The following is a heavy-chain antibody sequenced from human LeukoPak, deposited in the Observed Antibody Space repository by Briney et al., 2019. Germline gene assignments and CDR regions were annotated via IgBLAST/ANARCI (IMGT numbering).Heavy chain of an antibody. J-gene: IGHJ4*02. D-gene: IGHD5-18*01. Sequence: SETLSLTCTVSGGSISSGDYYWSWIRQPPGKGLEWIGYIYYSGSTYYNPSLKSRVTISVDTSKNQFSLKLSSVTAADTAVYYCARARPSSGYSYGYPDYWGQGTLVPVSS. CDR1: GGSISSGDYY. V-gene: IGHV4-30-4*01. CDR3: ARARPSSGYSYGYPDY. CDR2: IYYSGST.